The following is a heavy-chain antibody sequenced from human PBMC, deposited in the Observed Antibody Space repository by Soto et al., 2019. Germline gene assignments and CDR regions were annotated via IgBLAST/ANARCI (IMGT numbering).Heavy chain of an antibody. CDR2: INPSGGST. CDR3: AGTVTTSWYFDL. V-gene: IGHV1-46*01. Sequence: GASVKVSCKASGFTFISSAVHWVRQAPGQGLEWMGIINPSGGSTSYAQKFQGRVTMTRDTSTSTVYMELSSLRSEDTAVYYCAGTVTTSWYFDLWGRGTLVTVSS. D-gene: IGHD4-17*01. CDR1: GFTFISSA. J-gene: IGHJ2*01.